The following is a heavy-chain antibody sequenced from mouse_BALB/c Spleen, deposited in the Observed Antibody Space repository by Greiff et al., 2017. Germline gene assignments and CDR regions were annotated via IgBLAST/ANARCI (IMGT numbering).Heavy chain of an antibody. CDR1: GYTFTSYW. V-gene: IGHV1S132*01. CDR3: ARRGFAY. J-gene: IGHJ3*01. CDR2: IFPGTGTT. Sequence: QVQLKESGAELVKPGASVKLSCKTSGYTFTSYWIQWVKQRPGQGLGWIGEIFPGTGTTYYNEKFKGKATLTIDTSSSTAYMQLSSLTSEDSAVYFCARRGFAYWGQGTLVTVSA.